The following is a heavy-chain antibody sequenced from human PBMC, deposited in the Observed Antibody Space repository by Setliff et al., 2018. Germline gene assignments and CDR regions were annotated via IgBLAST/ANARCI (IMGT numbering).Heavy chain of an antibody. CDR3: ASEYGYSSSMDV. V-gene: IGHV1-18*01. D-gene: IGHD6-19*01. Sequence: ASVKVSCKASGYSFSDYGISWVRQAPGQGXXXXXXXXXXXXXXXXXXXXQXXXXXTTDTSTSTAHMELRSLTSDDTAVYYCASEYGYSSSMDVWGNGTTVTGSS. CDR2: XXXXXXXX. J-gene: IGHJ6*03. CDR1: GYSFSDYG.